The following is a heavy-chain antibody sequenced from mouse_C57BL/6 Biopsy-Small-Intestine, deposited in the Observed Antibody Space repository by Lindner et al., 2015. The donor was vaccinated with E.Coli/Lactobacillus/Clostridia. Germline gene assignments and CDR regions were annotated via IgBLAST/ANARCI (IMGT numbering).Heavy chain of an antibody. D-gene: IGHD4-1*01. CDR1: GYTFTDYN. CDR2: INPNDGGA. J-gene: IGHJ4*01. CDR3: TRENWSMDY. Sequence: VQLQESGPELVKPGASVKIPCKASGYTFTDYNMDWVKQSHGKSLEWIGDINPNDGGAIYNQKFKGKATLTVDKSSSTAYMELNSLTSEDSAVYYCTRENWSMDYWGQGTSVTVSS. V-gene: IGHV1-18*01.